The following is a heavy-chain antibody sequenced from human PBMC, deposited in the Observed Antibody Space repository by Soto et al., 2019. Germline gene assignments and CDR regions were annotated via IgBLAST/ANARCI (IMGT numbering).Heavy chain of an antibody. CDR1: GYSFTSYW. D-gene: IGHD2-21*01. Sequence: EVQLVQSGAEVKKPGESLKISCKGSGYSFTSYWIGWVRQMPGKGLEWMGIIYPGDSDTRYSPSFQGQVTISADKSISTAYLQWSSLKASDTAMYYCARHHFESWVIASGDAFDIWGQGTMVTVSS. CDR3: ARHHFESWVIASGDAFDI. J-gene: IGHJ3*02. V-gene: IGHV5-51*01. CDR2: IYPGDSDT.